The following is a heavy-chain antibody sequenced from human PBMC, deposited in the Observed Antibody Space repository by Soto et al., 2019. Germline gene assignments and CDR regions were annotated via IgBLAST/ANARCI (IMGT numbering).Heavy chain of an antibody. Sequence: EVQLLESGGGLVQTGGSLTISCVASGFTFGDFAMRWVRQAPGKGREWVAAIGGNGVHIYYADSVRGRLTISRDNSKNTVYLQMSRLRVEDTAVYYCAKAQVVGGISAMDVWGRGTTVTVSS. V-gene: IGHV3-23*01. D-gene: IGHD2-15*01. CDR1: GFTFGDFA. CDR3: AKAQVVGGISAMDV. CDR2: IGGNGVHI. J-gene: IGHJ6*01.